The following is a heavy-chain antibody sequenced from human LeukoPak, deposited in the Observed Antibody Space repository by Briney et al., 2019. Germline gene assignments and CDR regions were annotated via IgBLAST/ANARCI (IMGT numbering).Heavy chain of an antibody. J-gene: IGHJ5*02. V-gene: IGHV3-48*01. D-gene: IGHD3-10*01. Sequence: GGSLRLPCAASGFTFSSFSMNWVRQAPGEGLEWVSYISSSSSTIYYADSVKGRFTISRDNAKNSLYLQMNSLRAEDTAVYYCARGSYGSGSYIGIVNWFDPWGQGTLVTVSS. CDR3: ARGSYGSGSYIGIVNWFDP. CDR1: GFTFSSFS. CDR2: ISSSSSTI.